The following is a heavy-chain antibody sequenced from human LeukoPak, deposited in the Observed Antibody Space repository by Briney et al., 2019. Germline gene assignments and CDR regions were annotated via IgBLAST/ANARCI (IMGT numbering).Heavy chain of an antibody. V-gene: IGHV4-34*01. CDR3: ARGLLSEDY. J-gene: IGHJ4*02. CDR2: INHSGST. Sequence: LEWIVEINHSGSTNYNPSLKSRVTISVDTSKNQFSLKLSSVTAADTAVYYCARGLLSEDYWGQGTLVTVSS.